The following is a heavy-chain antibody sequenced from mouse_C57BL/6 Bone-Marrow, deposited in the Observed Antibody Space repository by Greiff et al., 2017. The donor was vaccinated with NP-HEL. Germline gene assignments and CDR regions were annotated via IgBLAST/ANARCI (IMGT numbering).Heavy chain of an antibody. V-gene: IGHV1-82*01. J-gene: IGHJ2*01. CDR1: GYAFSSSW. D-gene: IGHD1-1*01. CDR3: AGGGFITTVVAPYFAY. CDR2: IYPGNGDT. Sequence: QVQLQQSGPELVKPGASVKISCKASGYAFSSSWMNWVKQRPGKGLEWIGRIYPGNGDTNYNGKFKGKATLTADKSSSTAYMQLGSLTSKDSAFYFCAGGGFITTVVAPYFAYWGQGTTLTVSS.